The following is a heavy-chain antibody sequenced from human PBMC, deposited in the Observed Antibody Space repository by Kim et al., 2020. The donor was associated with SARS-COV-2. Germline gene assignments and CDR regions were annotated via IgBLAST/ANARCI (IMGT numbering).Heavy chain of an antibody. J-gene: IGHJ3*02. Sequence: SETLSLTCTVSGGSISSSSYYWGWIRQPPGKGLEWIGSIYYSGSTYYNPSLKSRVTISVDTSKNQFSLKLSSVTAADTAVYYCARALWYPAVGDAFDIWGQGTMVTVSS. CDR1: GGSISSSSYY. CDR3: ARALWYPAVGDAFDI. CDR2: IYYSGST. D-gene: IGHD3-10*01. V-gene: IGHV4-39*01.